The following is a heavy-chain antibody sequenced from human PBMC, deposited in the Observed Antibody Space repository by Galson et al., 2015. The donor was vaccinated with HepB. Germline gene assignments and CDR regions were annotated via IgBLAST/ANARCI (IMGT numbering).Heavy chain of an antibody. V-gene: IGHV3-72*01. CDR3: ARGSSYYHY. J-gene: IGHJ4*02. Sequence: SLRLSCAASGFTFSDHYMDWVRQAPGKGLEWVGRTRNKANSYTTEYAASVKGRFTISRDDSKNSLYLQMNSLKTEDTAVYYCARGSSYYHYWGQGTLVTVSS. D-gene: IGHD3-22*01. CDR1: GFTFSDHY. CDR2: TRNKANSYTT.